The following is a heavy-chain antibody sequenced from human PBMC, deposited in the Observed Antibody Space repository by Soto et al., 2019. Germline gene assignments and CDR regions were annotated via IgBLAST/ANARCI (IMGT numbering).Heavy chain of an antibody. CDR2: ISGSGGST. Sequence: PGGSLRLSCVASGFTFSSYAMSWVRQAPGKGLEWVSAISGSGGSTYYADSVKGRFTISRDNSKNTLYLQMNSLRAEDTAVYYCARVIGYDSSGYSPYFQHWGQGTLVTVSS. D-gene: IGHD3-22*01. V-gene: IGHV3-23*01. CDR1: GFTFSSYA. J-gene: IGHJ1*01. CDR3: ARVIGYDSSGYSPYFQH.